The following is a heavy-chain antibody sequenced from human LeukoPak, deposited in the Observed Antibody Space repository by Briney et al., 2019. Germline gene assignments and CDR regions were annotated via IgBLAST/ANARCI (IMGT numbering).Heavy chain of an antibody. CDR1: GGSFSIYY. V-gene: IGHV4-34*01. D-gene: IGHD3-22*01. Sequence: SETLSLTCAVYGGSFSIYYWSWIRQPPGKGLEWIGEIKHSGSTNYNPSLKSRVTISVDTPKNQFSLQLSSVSAADTVVYYCARTVTGSGYYWMKYYFDYWGQGTLVTVSS. J-gene: IGHJ4*02. CDR3: ARTVTGSGYYWMKYYFDY. CDR2: IKHSGST.